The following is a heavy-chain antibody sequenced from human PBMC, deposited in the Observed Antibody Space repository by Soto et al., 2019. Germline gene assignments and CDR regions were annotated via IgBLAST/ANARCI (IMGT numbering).Heavy chain of an antibody. CDR1: GGSFSGYY. CDR3: ARLYSGYESADY. J-gene: IGHJ4*02. V-gene: IGHV4-34*01. Sequence: PSETLSLTCAVYGGSFSGYYWSWIRQPPGKGLEWIGEINHSGSTNYNPSLKSRGTISVDTSKNQFSLKLSAVTAADTAVYYCARLYSGYESADYWGQGTLVTVSS. CDR2: INHSGST. D-gene: IGHD5-12*01.